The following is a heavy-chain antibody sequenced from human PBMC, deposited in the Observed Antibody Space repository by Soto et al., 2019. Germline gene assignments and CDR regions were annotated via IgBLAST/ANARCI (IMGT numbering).Heavy chain of an antibody. V-gene: IGHV3-7*04. Sequence: PGGSLSLSCAASGFTFSSYWMSWVRQAPGKGLEWVANIKQDGSEKYYVDSVKGRFTISRDNAKNSLYLQMNSLRDEDTAVYYCARGGQLGAFDIWGQGTMVTVSS. CDR1: GFTFSSYW. D-gene: IGHD6-6*01. CDR2: IKQDGSEK. CDR3: ARGGQLGAFDI. J-gene: IGHJ3*02.